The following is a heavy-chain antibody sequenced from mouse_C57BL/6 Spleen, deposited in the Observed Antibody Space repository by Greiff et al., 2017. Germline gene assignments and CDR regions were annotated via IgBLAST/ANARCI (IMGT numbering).Heavy chain of an antibody. CDR2: IDPANGNT. CDR3: ARTDRSIYYAMDD. CDR1: GFNIKNTY. Sequence: VQLQQSVAELVRPGASVKLSCTASGFNIKNTYMHWVKQRPDQGLEWIGRIDPANGNTKYAPKFQGKATITADTSSNTAYLQLSSLTSEDTADYYGARTDRSIYYAMDDWGQGTSVTVSS. V-gene: IGHV14-3*01. J-gene: IGHJ4*01. D-gene: IGHD1-1*01.